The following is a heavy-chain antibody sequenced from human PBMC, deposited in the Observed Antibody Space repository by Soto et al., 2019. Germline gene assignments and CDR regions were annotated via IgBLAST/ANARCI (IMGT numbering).Heavy chain of an antibody. J-gene: IGHJ5*02. CDR3: ARRWEMYSGYDSNWFDP. V-gene: IGHV1-3*01. Sequence: QVQLVQSGAEVKKPGASVKVSCKASGYTFTSYAMHWVRQAPGQRLEWMGWINAGNGNTKYSQKFQGRVTFTRDTSASTAYMELSSLRSEDTAVYYCARRWEMYSGYDSNWFDPWGQGTLVTVSS. CDR1: GYTFTSYA. D-gene: IGHD5-12*01. CDR2: INAGNGNT.